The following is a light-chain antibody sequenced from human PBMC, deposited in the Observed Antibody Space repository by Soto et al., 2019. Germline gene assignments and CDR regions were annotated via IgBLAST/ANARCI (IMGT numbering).Light chain of an antibody. CDR1: SSDVGGYNY. V-gene: IGLV2-14*01. CDR3: SSFTSINTWV. Sequence: QSALTQPASVSGSPGQSITISCTGTSSDVGGYNYVSWYQQHPGKAPKLMIYEVSNRPSGVSNRFSGSKSGNTASLTISGLQAEDEADYYCSSFTSINTWVFGGGTKVTAL. CDR2: EVS. J-gene: IGLJ3*02.